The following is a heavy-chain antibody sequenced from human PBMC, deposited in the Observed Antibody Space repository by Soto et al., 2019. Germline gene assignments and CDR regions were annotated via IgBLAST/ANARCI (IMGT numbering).Heavy chain of an antibody. CDR2: ISRTGDSA. D-gene: IGHD3-22*01. CDR3: AKGPDGSGYYHNWFDS. V-gene: IGHV3-23*01. Sequence: EVHLLESGGALVQPGGSLTLSCAASGFSFSDYAMSWVRQAPGKGLEWVSSISRTGDSAYYADSVKGRFAISRDRSKNRLSLQMKSIRVEDTAVYYCAKGPDGSGYYHNWFDSWGQGTLITVSS. CDR1: GFSFSDYA. J-gene: IGHJ5*01.